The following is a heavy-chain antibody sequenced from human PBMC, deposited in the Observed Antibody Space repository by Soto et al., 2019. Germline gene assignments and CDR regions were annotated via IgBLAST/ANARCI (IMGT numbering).Heavy chain of an antibody. CDR3: ARDFSPDGSGIPDY. J-gene: IGHJ4*02. D-gene: IGHD3-10*01. V-gene: IGHV1-18*01. CDR2: ISAYNGNT. Sequence: ASVKVSCKASGYTFTSYGISWVRQAPGQGLEWMGWISAYNGNTNYAQKLQGRVTMTTDTSTSTAYMEQRSLRSDDTAVYYCARDFSPDGSGIPDYWGQGTLVTVSS. CDR1: GYTFTSYG.